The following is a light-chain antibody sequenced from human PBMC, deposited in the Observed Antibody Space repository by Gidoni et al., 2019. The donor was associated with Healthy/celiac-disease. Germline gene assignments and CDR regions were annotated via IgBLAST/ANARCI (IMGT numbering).Light chain of an antibody. CDR3: QQSYSTPV. J-gene: IGKJ4*01. CDR1: QSISSY. V-gene: IGKV1-39*01. Sequence: IQMTQSPSSLSAAVGDRVTITYRASQSISSYLNWYQQKPGKTPQLLIYAASSLQSGVTSRFSGSGSGTAFTLTIRRLQPEDFATYYCQQSYSTPVFXGXTKVEIK. CDR2: AAS.